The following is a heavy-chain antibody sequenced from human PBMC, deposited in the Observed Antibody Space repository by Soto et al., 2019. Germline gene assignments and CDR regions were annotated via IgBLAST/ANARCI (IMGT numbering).Heavy chain of an antibody. V-gene: IGHV3-72*01. Sequence: EVQVVESGGGLVQPGGSLRLSRAASGFTFSDHYMDWVRQAPGKGLEWVGRSRNKAMRYSTEYAASVRGRFTISRDGSGDSVYLEMNSLKIEDTAVYYCAVDIVGTGSYWGQGTLVTVSS. J-gene: IGHJ4*02. D-gene: IGHD5-12*01. CDR2: SRNKAMRYST. CDR3: AVDIVGTGSY. CDR1: GFTFSDHY.